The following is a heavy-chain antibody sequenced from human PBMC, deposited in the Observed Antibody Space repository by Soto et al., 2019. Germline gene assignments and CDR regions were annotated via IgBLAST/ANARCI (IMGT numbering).Heavy chain of an antibody. CDR1: GYTFTTYD. D-gene: IGHD1-26*01. J-gene: IGHJ4*02. CDR2: LNPKSGNT. Sequence: QVQLVQSGPEVKKPGASVKVSCKASGYTFTTYDFNWVRQAPGQGLEWMGWLNPKSGNTGSAQKFQGRVTMTRDSSISTVYMELSSLSSDDTDIYYCARVAGSPDYWGQGTLVTVSS. V-gene: IGHV1-8*01. CDR3: ARVAGSPDY.